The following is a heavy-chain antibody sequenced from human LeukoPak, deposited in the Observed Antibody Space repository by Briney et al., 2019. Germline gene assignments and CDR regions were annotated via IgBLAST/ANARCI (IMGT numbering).Heavy chain of an antibody. CDR1: GGSISITSYY. J-gene: IGHJ6*03. D-gene: IGHD5-18*01. CDR2: MYSSGST. V-gene: IGHV4-39*07. CDR3: ARGVQLWTKGRSYYYYYMDV. Sequence: PSETLSLTCTVSGGSISITSYYWGWIRQPPGKGLEWIGSMYSSGSTYYNPSLKSRVTISVDTSKNQFSLKLSSVTAADTAVYYCARGVQLWTKGRSYYYYYMDVWGKGTTVTVSS.